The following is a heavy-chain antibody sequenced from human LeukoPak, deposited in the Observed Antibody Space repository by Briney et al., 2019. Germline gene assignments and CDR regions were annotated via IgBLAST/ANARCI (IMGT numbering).Heavy chain of an antibody. Sequence: PGGSLRLSRVASGFNFGSYAMDWVRQAPGKGLEWVGDISYDGGYQSYAVSVRGRFTISRDNSKNMLYLQMNSLRPEDAAVYYCATESSLSNWGRGTLVTVSS. CDR1: GFNFGSYA. V-gene: IGHV3-30*04. CDR3: ATESSLSN. CDR2: ISYDGGYQ. J-gene: IGHJ4*02.